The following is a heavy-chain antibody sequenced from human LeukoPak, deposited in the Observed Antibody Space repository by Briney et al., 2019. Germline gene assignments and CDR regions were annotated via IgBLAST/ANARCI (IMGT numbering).Heavy chain of an antibody. D-gene: IGHD3-9*01. V-gene: IGHV3-23*01. Sequence: GRTVRLSCAASGLSFTSYGTDWVRQVPGKGLEWVSGISGIVGRTYYADSVKGRFTISRDNSKNTLYLQMNNLRADDTAVYYCAKDATGFSDFDYWGQGTLVTVSS. CDR2: ISGIVGRT. CDR1: GLSFTSYG. CDR3: AKDATGFSDFDY. J-gene: IGHJ4*02.